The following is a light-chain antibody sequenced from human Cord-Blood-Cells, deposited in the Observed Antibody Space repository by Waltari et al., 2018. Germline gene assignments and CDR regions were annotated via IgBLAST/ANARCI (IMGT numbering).Light chain of an antibody. Sequence: EIVMTQSQATLSVSPGERATLSCRASQSVSSNLAWYQQKPGQAPRLLIYGASTRATGIPARFSGSGSGTEFTLTFSSLQSEDFAVYYCQQYNNRPRTFGQGTKVEIK. CDR3: QQYNNRPRT. J-gene: IGKJ1*01. CDR2: GAS. CDR1: QSVSSN. V-gene: IGKV3-15*01.